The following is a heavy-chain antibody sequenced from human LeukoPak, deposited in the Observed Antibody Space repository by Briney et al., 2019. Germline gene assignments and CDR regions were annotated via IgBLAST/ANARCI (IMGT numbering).Heavy chain of an antibody. CDR1: GFTFSDYW. V-gene: IGHV3-7*05. D-gene: IGHD6-19*01. CDR3: ASQFWWAAVAGTTLDY. CDR2: IKEDGSEK. Sequence: PGGSLRLSCIASGFTFSDYWMSWVRQAPGGGLEWVANIKEDGSEKYYMDSVKGRFTISRDNAKISLYLQMNSLRAEDTAVYYCASQFWWAAVAGTTLDYWGQGTLVTVSS. J-gene: IGHJ4*02.